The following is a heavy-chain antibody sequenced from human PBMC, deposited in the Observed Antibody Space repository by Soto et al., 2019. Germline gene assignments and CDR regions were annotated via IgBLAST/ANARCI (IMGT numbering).Heavy chain of an antibody. CDR1: GGTFSSYA. Sequence: QVQLVQSGAEVKKPGSSVKVSCKASGGTFSSYAISWVRQAPGQGLEWMGGIIPIFGTANYAQKFQGRVTITADEATSTAYMELSSRRSEDEAVYDCAREEQTAVNLGNWFDPWGQGTLVTVSS. CDR2: IIPIFGTA. J-gene: IGHJ5*02. D-gene: IGHD4-17*01. V-gene: IGHV1-69*01. CDR3: AREEQTAVNLGNWFDP.